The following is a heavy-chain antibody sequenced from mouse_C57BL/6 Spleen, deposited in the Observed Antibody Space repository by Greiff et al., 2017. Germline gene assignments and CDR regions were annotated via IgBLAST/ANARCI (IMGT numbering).Heavy chain of an antibody. J-gene: IGHJ4*01. CDR2: IDPEDGET. D-gene: IGHD1-1*01. CDR3: ARAITTVPHYYAMDY. Sequence: VQLKQSGAELVKPGASVKLSCTASGFNIKDYYMHWVKQRTEQGLEWIGRIDPEDGETKYAPKFQGKATITADTSSNTAYRQLSSLTSEDTAVYYCARAITTVPHYYAMDYWGQGTSVTVSS. CDR1: GFNIKDYY. V-gene: IGHV14-2*01.